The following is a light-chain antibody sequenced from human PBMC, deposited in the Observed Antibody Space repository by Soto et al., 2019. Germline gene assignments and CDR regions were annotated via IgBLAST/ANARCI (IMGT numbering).Light chain of an antibody. CDR2: DAS. Sequence: EVVLTQSPATLSLSPGERATLSCRASESIGNYLAWYQQKLGQAPKLLIYDASHRAIGIPARFSGDGSGTDFTLTISSLEPEDFAVDYCQWRSDWPPRLTFGGGTKVEIK. J-gene: IGKJ4*01. CDR3: QWRSDWPPRLT. CDR1: ESIGNY. V-gene: IGKV3-11*01.